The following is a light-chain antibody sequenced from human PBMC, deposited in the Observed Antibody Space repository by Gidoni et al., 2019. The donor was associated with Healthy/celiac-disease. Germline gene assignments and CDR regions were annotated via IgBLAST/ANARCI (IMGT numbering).Light chain of an antibody. CDR2: GKN. CDR3: NSRDSSGNHLWV. CDR1: SLRSYY. V-gene: IGLV3-19*01. J-gene: IGLJ3*02. Sequence: SSELTQDPAVSVALGQTVRITCQGASLRSYYASWYQQTPGQAPVLVIYGKNNRPSGIPDRFSGSSSGNTASLTITGAQAEDEADYYCNSRDSSGNHLWVFGGGTKLTVL.